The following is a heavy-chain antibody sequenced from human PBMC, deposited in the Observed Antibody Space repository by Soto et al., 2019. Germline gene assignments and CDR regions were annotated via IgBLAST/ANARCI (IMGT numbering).Heavy chain of an antibody. Sequence: QVQLVQSGAEVKKPGASVKVSCKASGYIFSTWSVFWVRQAPGQGLEWMGWINAGSGYTKYSQNFQGRVTMTRDTSASTAYMELRSLRSEDTAVYYCARVRGDYSHLYYSGLDVWGQGTTVTVSS. CDR2: INAGSGYT. D-gene: IGHD4-17*01. CDR3: ARVRGDYSHLYYSGLDV. V-gene: IGHV1-3*01. CDR1: GYIFSTWS. J-gene: IGHJ6*02.